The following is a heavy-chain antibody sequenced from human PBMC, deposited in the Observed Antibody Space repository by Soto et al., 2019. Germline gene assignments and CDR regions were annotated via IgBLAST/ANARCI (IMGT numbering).Heavy chain of an antibody. J-gene: IGHJ4*02. V-gene: IGHV3-73*01. CDR3: TRPSAIWNDILTGYYQSDY. CDR2: IRSKANSYAT. D-gene: IGHD3-9*01. CDR1: GFTFSGSA. Sequence: GGSLRLSCAASGFTFSGSAMHWVRQASGKGLEWVGRIRSKANSYATAYAASVKGRFTISRDDSKNTAYLQMNSLKTEDTAVYYCTRPSAIWNDILTGYYQSDYWGQGTLVTVSS.